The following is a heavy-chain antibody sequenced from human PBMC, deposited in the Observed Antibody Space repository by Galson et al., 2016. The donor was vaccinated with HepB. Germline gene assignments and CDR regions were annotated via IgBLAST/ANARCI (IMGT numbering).Heavy chain of an antibody. V-gene: IGHV3-23*01. CDR3: ARGRGGGNSVLFDS. CDR1: GFTFSSCA. Sequence: SLRLSCAASGFTFSSCALSWVRQAPGKGLEWVSTISGSGDGAHYADSVKGRFTISRDNSKNMLFLQMNSLRAEDTAVYFCARGRGGGNSVLFDSWGQGALVTVSS. J-gene: IGHJ4*02. CDR2: ISGSGDGA. D-gene: IGHD4-23*01.